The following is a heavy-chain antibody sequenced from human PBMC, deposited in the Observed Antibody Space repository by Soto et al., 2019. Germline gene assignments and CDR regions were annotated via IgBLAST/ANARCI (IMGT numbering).Heavy chain of an antibody. CDR2: MNPNSGNT. CDR1: GYTFTSYD. V-gene: IGHV1-8*01. D-gene: IGHD2-15*01. J-gene: IGHJ4*02. CDR3: ARVFGRVAVAATRGLGY. Sequence: ASVKVSCKASGYTFTSYDINWVRQATGQGLEWMGWMNPNSGNTGYAQKFQGRVTMTRNTTISTAYMELSSLRSEDTAVYYCARVFGRVAVAATRGLGYWGQGTLVTVSS.